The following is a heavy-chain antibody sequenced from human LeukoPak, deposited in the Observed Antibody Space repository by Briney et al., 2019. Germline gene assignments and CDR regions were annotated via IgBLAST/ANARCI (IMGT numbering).Heavy chain of an antibody. D-gene: IGHD2-8*01. J-gene: IGHJ4*02. CDR3: ARLRGYCTATNCWPPNDY. V-gene: IGHV1-18*01. Sequence: GASVKVSCKAGGYTFTSYGISWARQAPGQGLEWMGWISVYSDTTKYAKKFQGRVTMSTDIATSTAYMELRSLRSDDTAVYYCARLRGYCTATNCWPPNDYWGQETLVPVS. CDR1: GYTFTSYG. CDR2: ISVYSDTT.